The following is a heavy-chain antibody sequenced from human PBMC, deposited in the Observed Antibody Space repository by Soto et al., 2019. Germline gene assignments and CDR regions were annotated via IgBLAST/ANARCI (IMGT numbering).Heavy chain of an antibody. Sequence: ASVKVSCKASGGTFGSQGIAWVRQAPGQGLEWMGGFIAMLGTPTYAKKVQGRATISADESLTSSYLELRSLRSEDTGVYFCARGAMANFDYWGQGTVVTVSS. CDR1: GGTFGSQG. CDR3: ARGAMANFDY. V-gene: IGHV1-69*13. CDR2: FIAMLGTP. J-gene: IGHJ4*02. D-gene: IGHD5-18*01.